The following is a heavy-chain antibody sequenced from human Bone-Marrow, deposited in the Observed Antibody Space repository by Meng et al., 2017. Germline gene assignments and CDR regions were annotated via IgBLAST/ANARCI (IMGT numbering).Heavy chain of an antibody. Sequence: QVQLQQWGAGLLKPSETLSLTCAVYGGSFSGYYWSWIRQPPGKGLEWIGEINHSGSTNYNPSLKSRVTISVDTSKNQFPLKLSSVTAADTAVYYCARAPTSGQWLARKFDYWGQGTLVTVSS. CDR1: GGSFSGYY. CDR2: INHSGST. J-gene: IGHJ4*02. D-gene: IGHD6-19*01. V-gene: IGHV4-34*01. CDR3: ARAPTSGQWLARKFDY.